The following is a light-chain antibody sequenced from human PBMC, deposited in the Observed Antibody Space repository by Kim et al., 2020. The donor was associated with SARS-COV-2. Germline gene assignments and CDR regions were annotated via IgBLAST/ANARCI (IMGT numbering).Light chain of an antibody. CDR2: YDS. V-gene: IGLV3-21*04. Sequence: APGKTATITCGGNNSGSKSVHWYQQKPGQAPVLVIYYDSDRPSGIPERFSGSNSGNTATLTISRVEAGDEADYYCQVWDSSSDHRVFGGGTKLTVL. J-gene: IGLJ3*02. CDR3: QVWDSSSDHRV. CDR1: NSGSKS.